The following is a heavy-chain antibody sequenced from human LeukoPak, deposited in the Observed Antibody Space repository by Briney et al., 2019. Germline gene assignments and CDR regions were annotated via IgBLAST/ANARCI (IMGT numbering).Heavy chain of an antibody. Sequence: SETLSLTCTVSGGSISSYYWSWIRQPAGKGLEWIGRIYTSGSTNYNPSLKSRVTMSVDTSKNQFSLKLSSVTAADTAVYYCARDQPGHYYGSGSYYIIDYWGQGTLSPSPQ. D-gene: IGHD3-10*01. CDR2: IYTSGST. CDR1: GGSISSYY. J-gene: IGHJ4*02. V-gene: IGHV4-4*07. CDR3: ARDQPGHYYGSGSYYIIDY.